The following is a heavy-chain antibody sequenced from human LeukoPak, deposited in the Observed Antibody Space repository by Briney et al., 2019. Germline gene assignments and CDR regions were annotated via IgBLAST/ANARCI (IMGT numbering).Heavy chain of an antibody. CDR3: ARARSSGYYGFYFDY. J-gene: IGHJ4*02. D-gene: IGHD3-22*01. V-gene: IGHV1-2*06. CDR2: FNPISGGT. Sequence: ASVKVSCKASGYTFSGYYMHWGREALGQGVGWMGRFNPISGGTNYAQKLQGRVTMSCDTSISTAYMELSRLASGDTAEYYCARARSSGYYGFYFDYWVRAMMVTVSS. CDR1: GYTFSGYY.